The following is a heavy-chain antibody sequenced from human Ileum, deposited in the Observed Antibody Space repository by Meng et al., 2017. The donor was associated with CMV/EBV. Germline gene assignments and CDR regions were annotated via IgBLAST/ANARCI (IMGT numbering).Heavy chain of an antibody. CDR2: TTGSGDST. CDR1: GFIFSNNA. V-gene: IGHV3-23*01. Sequence: CADSGFIFSNNAMSWVRQAPGKGLEWVSSTTGSGDSTYYADCVKGRFTISRDNSKNTLYLQMNSLRVEDTAIYYCTKGRGLLASASNYWGQGTLVTVSS. J-gene: IGHJ4*02. D-gene: IGHD1-26*01. CDR3: TKGRGLLASASNY.